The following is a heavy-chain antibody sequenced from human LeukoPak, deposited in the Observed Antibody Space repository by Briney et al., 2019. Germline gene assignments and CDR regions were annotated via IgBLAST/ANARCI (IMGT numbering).Heavy chain of an antibody. J-gene: IGHJ5*02. Sequence: GGSLRLSCAASGFTFSDYYMSWIRQAPGRGLEWVSYISNSGTTRYYADSVKGRFTISRDNAKNSLYLQMNSLRAEDTAVYYCARDRTGITVAATGWFDPWGQGTLVTVSS. CDR1: GFTFSDYY. D-gene: IGHD6-19*01. CDR2: ISNSGTTR. V-gene: IGHV3-11*04. CDR3: ARDRTGITVAATGWFDP.